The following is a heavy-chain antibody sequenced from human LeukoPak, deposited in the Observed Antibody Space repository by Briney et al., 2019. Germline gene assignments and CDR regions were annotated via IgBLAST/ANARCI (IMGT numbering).Heavy chain of an antibody. D-gene: IGHD3-16*01. CDR2: IYYTGST. CDR1: GASITSDDFY. Sequence: SQTLSLTCTVSGASITSDDFYWNWIRQHPGKGLEWIGYIYYTGSTYYNSSLKSRVTISIDTSKNQFSLNLCSVTAADTAVYYCARGPPFASWGQGTLVTVSS. V-gene: IGHV4-31*03. J-gene: IGHJ1*01. CDR3: ARGPPFAS.